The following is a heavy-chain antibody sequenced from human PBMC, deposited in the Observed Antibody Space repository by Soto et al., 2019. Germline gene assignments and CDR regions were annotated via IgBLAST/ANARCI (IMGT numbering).Heavy chain of an antibody. D-gene: IGHD3-22*01. CDR3: ARDQTDGSTYYYDSSGYAYFDY. CDR2: ISAYNGNT. Sequence: ASVKVSCKASGYSFISYSISWVRQAPGQGLEWMGWISAYNGNTNYAQKLQGRVTMTTDTSTSAAYMELRSLRSDDTAVYYCARDQTDGSTYYYDSSGYAYFDYWGQGTLVTVSS. J-gene: IGHJ4*02. V-gene: IGHV1-18*04. CDR1: GYSFISYS.